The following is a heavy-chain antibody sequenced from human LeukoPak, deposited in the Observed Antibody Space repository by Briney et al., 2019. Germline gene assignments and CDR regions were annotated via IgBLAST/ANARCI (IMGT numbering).Heavy chain of an antibody. Sequence: PGGSLRLSCAASGFTFSSYEMNWVRQAPGKGLEWVSGISGSGGSASYADSVKGRFTISRDNSKNTLFLQMNSLRAEDTAIYYCAKDAIGDSSGHYWWEFDYRGQGTLVTVSS. CDR2: ISGSGGSA. CDR3: AKDAIGDSSGHYWWEFDY. J-gene: IGHJ4*02. D-gene: IGHD3-22*01. CDR1: GFTFSSYE. V-gene: IGHV3-23*01.